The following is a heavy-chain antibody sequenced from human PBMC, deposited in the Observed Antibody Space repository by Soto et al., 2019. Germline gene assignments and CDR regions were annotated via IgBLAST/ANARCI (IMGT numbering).Heavy chain of an antibody. CDR2: ISSSSSYI. CDR1: GFTFSSYS. Sequence: EVQLVESGGGLVKPGGSLRLSCAASGFTFSSYSMNWVRQAPGKGLEWVSSISSSSSYIYYADSVKGRFTISRDNAKNSLYLKMNSLRAEDTAVYYCARGRNGRADSWGQGTLVTVSS. V-gene: IGHV3-21*01. J-gene: IGHJ4*02. D-gene: IGHD2-8*01. CDR3: ARGRNGRADS.